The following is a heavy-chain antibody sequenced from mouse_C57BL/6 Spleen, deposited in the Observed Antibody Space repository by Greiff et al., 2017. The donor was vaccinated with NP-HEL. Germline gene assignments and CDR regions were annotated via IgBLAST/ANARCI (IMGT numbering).Heavy chain of an antibody. Sequence: LTQPGAELVMPGASVKLSCKASGYTFTSYWMHWVKQRPGQGLEWIGEIDPSDSYTNYNQKFKGKSTLTVDKSSSTAYMQLSSLTSEDSAVYYCASSGTDYAMDYWGQGTSVTVSS. V-gene: IGHV1-69*01. D-gene: IGHD4-1*01. CDR3: ASSGTDYAMDY. CDR1: GYTFTSYW. CDR2: IDPSDSYT. J-gene: IGHJ4*01.